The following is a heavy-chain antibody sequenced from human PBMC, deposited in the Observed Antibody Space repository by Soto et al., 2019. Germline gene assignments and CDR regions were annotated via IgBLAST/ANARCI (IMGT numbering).Heavy chain of an antibody. CDR2: FSAGGRA. V-gene: IGHV3-23*01. CDR3: AKESMPEHYGDTLFDY. J-gene: IGHJ4*02. CDR1: GFSFRSYA. D-gene: IGHD4-17*01. Sequence: QLLEFGGGLIQPGGSLRLSCEASGFSFRSYALSWVRQAPGKGLEWVSTFSAGGRAYYADSVKGRFTIAKDTSKNTLILQARSLRAEDTAVYYCAKESMPEHYGDTLFDYWGQGTRVTVSS.